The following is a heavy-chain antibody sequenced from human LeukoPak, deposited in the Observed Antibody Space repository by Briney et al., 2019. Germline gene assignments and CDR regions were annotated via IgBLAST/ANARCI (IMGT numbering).Heavy chain of an antibody. D-gene: IGHD5-12*01. CDR1: GFTFNNYA. CDR3: AKPHSGYDVSLDY. V-gene: IGHV3-30-3*02. Sequence: GGSLRLSCAVSGFTFNNYAVYWVRQAPGKGPEWVAVISYDGSNKYYADSVKGRFTISRDNSKNTLYLQMNSLRAEDTAVYYCAKPHSGYDVSLDYWGQGTLVTVSS. J-gene: IGHJ4*02. CDR2: ISYDGSNK.